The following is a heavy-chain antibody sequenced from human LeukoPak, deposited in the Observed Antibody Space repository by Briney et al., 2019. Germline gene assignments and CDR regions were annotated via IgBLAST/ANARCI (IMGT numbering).Heavy chain of an antibody. CDR1: GYTFTIYY. CDR2: TYPSSGKT. Sequence: GASVSVTFTSSGYTFTIYYMNWVRQPPGPGMEWMGVTYPSSGKTTYGQKFEGRVTMPRDTSKSTVYMEMARLRSEDTGVYYCARAMITFGRVILPNWYFDLWGRGPLVSVSS. D-gene: IGHD3-16*02. CDR3: ARAMITFGRVILPNWYFDL. V-gene: IGHV1-46*01. J-gene: IGHJ2*01.